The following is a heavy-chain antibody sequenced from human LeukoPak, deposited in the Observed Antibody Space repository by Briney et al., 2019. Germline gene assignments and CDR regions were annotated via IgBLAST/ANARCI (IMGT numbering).Heavy chain of an antibody. CDR3: ARDFVTGDDAFDI. J-gene: IGHJ3*02. CDR2: IKQDGSEE. Sequence: GGSLRLSCAASGFTFSSYWMSWVRQAPGKGLEWVANIKQDGSEEYYVDSVKGRFTISRDNAKNSLYLQMNSLRAEDTAVYYCARDFVTGDDAFDIWGQGTVVTVSS. V-gene: IGHV3-7*01. CDR1: GFTFSSYW. D-gene: IGHD7-27*01.